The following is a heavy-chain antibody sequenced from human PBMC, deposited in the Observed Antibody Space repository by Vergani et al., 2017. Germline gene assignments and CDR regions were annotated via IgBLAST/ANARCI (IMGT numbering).Heavy chain of an antibody. Sequence: QVQLVQSGAEVKKPGSSVKVSCKASGGTFSSYAISWVRQAPGQGLEWMGGIIPIFGTANYAQQFQGRVTITADESTSTAYMERSSLRSEDTAVYYCARVEKKLKIPYGSGSYSYFDLWGRGTLVTVAS. V-gene: IGHV1-69*12. J-gene: IGHJ2*01. CDR2: IIPIFGTA. D-gene: IGHD3-10*01. CDR1: GGTFSSYA. CDR3: ARVEKKLKIPYGSGSYSYFDL.